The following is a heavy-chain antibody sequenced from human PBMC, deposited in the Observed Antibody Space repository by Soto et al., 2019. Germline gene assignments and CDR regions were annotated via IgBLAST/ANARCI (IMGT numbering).Heavy chain of an antibody. CDR2: IATGGDT. CDR3: ARAALPSTSLYGMDV. CDR1: GIIFTGYD. J-gene: IGHJ6*02. V-gene: IGHV3-13*01. D-gene: IGHD3-3*02. Sequence: PVGSLRLSCATSGIIFTGYDMHWVRQARGKGLEWVSRIATGGDTYYSGSVKGRFIISRDSAKNSVYLQMNNLRAGDTAVYYCARAALPSTSLYGMDVWGQGTTVTVSS.